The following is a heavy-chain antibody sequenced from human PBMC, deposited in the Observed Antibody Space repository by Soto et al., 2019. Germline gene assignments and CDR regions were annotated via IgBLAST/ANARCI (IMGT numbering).Heavy chain of an antibody. CDR1: GDTFSSYG. CDR2: IIPVFAIT. Sequence: QVQLVQSGAEVTKPGSSVKVSCSASGDTFSSYGISWVRQAPGHGLEWLGGIIPVFAITKYAQKFQGRITCTSEDSSSTTYMDLSSLSTEDTALYYCARSKCHSESDWSSFTTHGDHWGQGTQVTVSS. D-gene: IGHD2-21*01. J-gene: IGHJ4*02. V-gene: IGHV1-69*01. CDR3: ARSKCHSESDWSSFTTHGDH.